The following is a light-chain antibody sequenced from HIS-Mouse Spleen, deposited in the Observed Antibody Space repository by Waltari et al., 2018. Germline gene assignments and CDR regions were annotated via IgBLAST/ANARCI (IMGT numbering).Light chain of an antibody. CDR1: NIGSKR. J-gene: IGLJ1*01. CDR2: DDS. V-gene: IGLV3-21*02. CDR3: QVWDSSSVHYV. Sequence: SYVLTQPPSVSVAPGQTARITCGGNNIGSKRVTWYQQKPGQAPVLVGYDDSDRPSGIPERFSGSNSGNTATLTISRVEAGDEADYYCQVWDSSSVHYVFGTGTKVTVL.